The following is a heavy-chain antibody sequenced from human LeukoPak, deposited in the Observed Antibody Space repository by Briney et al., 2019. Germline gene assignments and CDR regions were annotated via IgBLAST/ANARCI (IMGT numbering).Heavy chain of an antibody. CDR1: GFIFRGSY. D-gene: IGHD4-17*01. J-gene: IGHJ1*01. V-gene: IGHV3-53*05. CDR3: ARDVVIGRSYDYGDYIPYQH. Sequence: PGGSLRLSCRGSGFIFRGSYMSWVRQAPGKGLEWVAVIYTDGRIYYIHSVKGRFTISRDNSKNALFLQTKRLRAEDTTMYYCARDVVIGRSYDYGDYIPYQHWGQGTLVTVSS. CDR2: IYTDGRI.